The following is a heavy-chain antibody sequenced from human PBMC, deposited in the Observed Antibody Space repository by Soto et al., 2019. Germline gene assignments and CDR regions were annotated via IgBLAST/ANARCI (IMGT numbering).Heavy chain of an antibody. J-gene: IGHJ6*02. Sequence: GASVKVSCKASGGTFSSYAISWVRQAPGQGLEWMGGIIPIFGTANYAQKFQGRVTITADKSTSTAYMELSSLRSEDTAVYYCARVAWYSSGLGEVDVWGQGTTVTVSS. CDR2: IIPIFGTA. CDR3: ARVAWYSSGLGEVDV. V-gene: IGHV1-69*06. CDR1: GGTFSSYA. D-gene: IGHD6-19*01.